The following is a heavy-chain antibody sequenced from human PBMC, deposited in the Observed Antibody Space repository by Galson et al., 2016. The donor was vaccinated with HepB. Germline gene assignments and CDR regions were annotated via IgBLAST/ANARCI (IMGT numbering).Heavy chain of an antibody. CDR1: GESFSGYH. J-gene: IGHJ5*02. CDR2: VYYSGDT. CDR3: ARMKTRKDWFDP. Sequence: ETLSLTCGVYGESFSGYHWTWIRQPPAKGLEWIGYVYYSGDTNYNASLRSRVTISIDTSKKHFSLNLSSVTAADTAVYYCARMKTRKDWFDPWGPGTLVTVSS. D-gene: IGHD1-14*01. V-gene: IGHV4-34*11.